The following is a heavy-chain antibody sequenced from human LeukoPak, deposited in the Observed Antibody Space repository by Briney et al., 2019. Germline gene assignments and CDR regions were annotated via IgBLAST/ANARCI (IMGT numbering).Heavy chain of an antibody. Sequence: ASVKVSCKASGYTSTGYYMHWVRQAPGQGLEWMGWINPNSGGTNYAQKFQGRVTMTRDTSISTAYMELSRLRSDDTAVYYCARWPASGYYDSRAKYYFDYWGQGTLVTVSS. CDR2: INPNSGGT. CDR3: ARWPASGYYDSRAKYYFDY. J-gene: IGHJ4*02. V-gene: IGHV1-2*02. CDR1: GYTSTGYY. D-gene: IGHD3-22*01.